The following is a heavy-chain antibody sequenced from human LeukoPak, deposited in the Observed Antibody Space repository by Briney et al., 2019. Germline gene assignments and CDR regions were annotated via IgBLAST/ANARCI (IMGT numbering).Heavy chain of an antibody. Sequence: PSETLSLTCTVSGGSISSYYCSWIRQPPGQGLEWIGYIYYSGRTNYNPSLKSRVTISVDTSKNQFSLRLSSVTAADTAVYYCARLFLPESEYHNWFDPWGQGTLVTVSS. CDR3: ARLFLPESEYHNWFDP. J-gene: IGHJ5*02. CDR1: GGSISSYY. V-gene: IGHV4-59*01. D-gene: IGHD1-14*01. CDR2: IYYSGRT.